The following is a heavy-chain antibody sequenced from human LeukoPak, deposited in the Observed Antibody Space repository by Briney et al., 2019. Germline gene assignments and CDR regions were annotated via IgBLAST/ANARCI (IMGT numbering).Heavy chain of an antibody. J-gene: IGHJ4*02. Sequence: PGRSLRLSCAASGFTFTTYGIHWVRQAPGKGLEWVAAISYDGSDKYYADSVKGRFTISRDTSKNTLYLQMNSLRAEDTAVYYCAKDGSSEPLDYWGQGTLVTVSS. CDR3: AKDGSSEPLDY. D-gene: IGHD2-2*01. CDR1: GFTFTTYG. CDR2: ISYDGSDK. V-gene: IGHV3-30*18.